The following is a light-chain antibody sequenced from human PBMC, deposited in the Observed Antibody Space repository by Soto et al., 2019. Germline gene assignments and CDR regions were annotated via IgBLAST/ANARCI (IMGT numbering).Light chain of an antibody. CDR2: AAS. J-gene: IGKJ2*01. CDR3: QQSYSIPYT. CDR1: QSISTY. V-gene: IGKV1-39*01. Sequence: DIQMTQSPSSLSASVGDRVTLTCRASQSISTYLNWYQQKPGKAPKLLIYAASSLQSGVPSRFSGSGPGTDFTLTINSLQPEDFATYYCQQSYSIPYTFGQGTKLDIK.